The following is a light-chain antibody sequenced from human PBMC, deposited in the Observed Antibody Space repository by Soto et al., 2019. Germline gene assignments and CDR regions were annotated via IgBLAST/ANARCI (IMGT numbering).Light chain of an antibody. CDR3: QQYKSYSAT. V-gene: IGKV1-5*01. Sequence: DIQMTQSPSSLSASVGDRVTITCRASQSISSYLNWYQQKPGKAPKLLIYDASSLQSGVPSRFSGSGSGTEFTLTIGSLQPDDSATYYCQQYKSYSATFGQGTKVDIK. CDR2: DAS. CDR1: QSISSY. J-gene: IGKJ1*01.